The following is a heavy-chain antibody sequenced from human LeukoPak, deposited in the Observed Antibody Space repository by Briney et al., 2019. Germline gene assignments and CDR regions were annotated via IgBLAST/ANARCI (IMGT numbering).Heavy chain of an antibody. CDR3: ARETPGDYGDYPDY. D-gene: IGHD4-17*01. CDR1: GGSISSSSYY. CDR2: IYYSGST. V-gene: IGHV4-39*07. Sequence: PSETLSLTCTVSGGSISSSSYYWGWIRQPPGKGLEWIGTIYYSGSTYYNPSLKSRVTISVDTSKNQFSLRLSSVTAADTAVYYCARETPGDYGDYPDYWGQGTLVTVSS. J-gene: IGHJ4*02.